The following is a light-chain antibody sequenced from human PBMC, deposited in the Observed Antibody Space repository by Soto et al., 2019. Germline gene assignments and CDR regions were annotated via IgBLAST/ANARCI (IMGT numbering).Light chain of an antibody. Sequence: ERVMTQSPATLSVSPGERATLSCRASQSISSNLAWYQQKPGQAPRLLMFRTSGRATGFPARFSGSGSGTEFNLTISSLQSEDFGVYYCQQYNNWPRATFGGGTKVDIK. V-gene: IGKV3-15*01. CDR2: RTS. J-gene: IGKJ4*01. CDR1: QSISSN. CDR3: QQYNNWPRAT.